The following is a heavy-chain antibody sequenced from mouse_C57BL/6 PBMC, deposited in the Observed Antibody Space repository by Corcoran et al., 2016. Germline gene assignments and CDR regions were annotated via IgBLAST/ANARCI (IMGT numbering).Heavy chain of an antibody. D-gene: IGHD1-1*01. CDR3: ARYSSYWFAY. CDR2: INTYSGVP. V-gene: IGHV9-3*01. CDR1: GYTFTTYE. J-gene: IGHJ3*01. Sequence: QIQLVQSGPELKKPGETVKISCKASGYTFTTYEMSWVKQAPGKGLKWMGWINTYSGVPTYADDFKGRFAFSLETSASTAYLQINNLKNEDTATYFCARYSSYWFAYWGQGTLVTVSA.